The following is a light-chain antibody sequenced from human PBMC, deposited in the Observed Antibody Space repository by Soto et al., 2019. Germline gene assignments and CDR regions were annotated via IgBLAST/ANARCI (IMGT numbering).Light chain of an antibody. CDR3: HQYGTTLI. Sequence: EIVLTQSPGTLSLSPGERATLSCRASQSISNNYLAWYQQKPGQAPRLLIYDASTRATDIADRFSGSGSGTDFTLTISELEPEDSAVYYCHQYGTTLIFGGGTKVEI. V-gene: IGKV3-20*01. J-gene: IGKJ4*01. CDR2: DAS. CDR1: QSISNNY.